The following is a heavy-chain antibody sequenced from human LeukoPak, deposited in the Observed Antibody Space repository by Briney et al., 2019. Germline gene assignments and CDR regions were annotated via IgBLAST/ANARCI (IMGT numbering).Heavy chain of an antibody. D-gene: IGHD5-18*01. Sequence: GASVKVSCKASGYTFTGYYMHWVRQAPGQGLEWMGWINPNSGATNYAQKFQGRVTMTRDTSISTAYMGLSRLKSDDTALYYCARERREYSYGSFIGDYWGQRTLVTVSS. J-gene: IGHJ4*02. CDR2: INPNSGAT. CDR1: GYTFTGYY. CDR3: ARERREYSYGSFIGDY. V-gene: IGHV1-2*02.